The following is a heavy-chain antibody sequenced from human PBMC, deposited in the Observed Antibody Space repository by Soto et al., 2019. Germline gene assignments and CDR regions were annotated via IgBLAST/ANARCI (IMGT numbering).Heavy chain of an antibody. Sequence: GESLQISCKGSRDTFTTYWISWLRQMPGKGLEWMGRIGPSGSYNTRSSTSFKSHVTMSVDKSISTAYLQWSSLRASDTAMYFCARHEAPNCWNPPFDPWGQGTLVTVSS. J-gene: IGHJ5*02. D-gene: IGHD1-1*01. CDR2: IGPSGSYNT. CDR3: ARHEAPNCWNPPFDP. CDR1: RDTFTTYW. V-gene: IGHV5-10-1*01.